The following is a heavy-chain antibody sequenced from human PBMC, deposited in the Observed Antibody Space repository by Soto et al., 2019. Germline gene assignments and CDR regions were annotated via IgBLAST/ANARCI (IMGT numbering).Heavy chain of an antibody. D-gene: IGHD1-26*01. J-gene: IGHJ4*02. CDR2: VFYTGNT. Sequence: ESLSVHCAGSGVSVSSFHWSWIRQSPGKGLEWIGYVFYTGNTKYNPALKRRVTISVDTSKKQFSLKLSSVSAADNGLYYCARSYSGTFYGYDIWGQGILVTVYS. CDR3: ARSYSGTFYGYDI. CDR1: GVSVSSFH. V-gene: IGHV4-59*02.